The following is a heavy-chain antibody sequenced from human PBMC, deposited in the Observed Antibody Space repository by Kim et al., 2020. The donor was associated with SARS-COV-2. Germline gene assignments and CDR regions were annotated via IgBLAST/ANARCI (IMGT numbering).Heavy chain of an antibody. V-gene: IGHV1-69*13. CDR3: ARGSSWFGDRRLYYFDY. Sequence: SVKVSCKASGGTFSSYAISWVRQAPGQGLEWMGGIIPIFGTANYAQKFQGRVTITADESTSTAYMELSSLRSEDTAVYYCARGSSWFGDRRLYYFDYWGQGTLVTVSS. CDR2: IIPIFGTA. J-gene: IGHJ4*02. CDR1: GGTFSSYA. D-gene: IGHD3-10*01.